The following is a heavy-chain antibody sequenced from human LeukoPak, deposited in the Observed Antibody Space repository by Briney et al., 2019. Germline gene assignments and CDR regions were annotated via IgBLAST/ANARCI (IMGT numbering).Heavy chain of an antibody. V-gene: IGHV6-1*01. J-gene: IGHJ4*02. CDR2: TYYRSRWYN. Sequence: SQTLSLTCSISGDSVSSNSAAWNWIRQSPSRGLEWLGRTYYRSRWYNDYAVSVKSRIIISPDTSKNQFSLQLTSVTPEDTAVYYCAREAWVSGNYYGFDFWGQGTLVTVSA. CDR3: AREAWVSGNYYGFDF. CDR1: GDSVSSNSAA. D-gene: IGHD1-26*01.